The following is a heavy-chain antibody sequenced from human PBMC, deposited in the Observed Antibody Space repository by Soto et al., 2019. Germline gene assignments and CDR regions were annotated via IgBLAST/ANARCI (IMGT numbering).Heavy chain of an antibody. CDR3: ARQGFGPLHGLVDV. Sequence: QVQLQESGPGLVKPSETLSLSCTVAGGSINSYYWSWLRQSPGKRMEWIGYVHHSVGSSYNPSLQSRVAISLDTSKSQFSMKVTSVTATDTAVYYCARQGFGPLHGLVDVWGQGTTFTVSS. D-gene: IGHD3-10*01. V-gene: IGHV4-59*08. CDR1: GGSINSYY. CDR2: VHHSVGS. J-gene: IGHJ6*02.